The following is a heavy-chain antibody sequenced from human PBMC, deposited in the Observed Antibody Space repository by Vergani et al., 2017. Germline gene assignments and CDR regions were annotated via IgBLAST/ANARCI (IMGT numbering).Heavy chain of an antibody. V-gene: IGHV4-4*07. CDR1: GGSISSYY. CDR2: IYTSGST. J-gene: IGHJ6*03. D-gene: IGHD3-10*01. CDR3: ARDRYYGSGSRYYYYMDV. Sequence: QVQLQESGPGLVKPSETLSLTCTVSGGSISSYYWSWIRQPAGKGLEWIGRIYTSGSTNYNPSLKSRVTMSVDTSKNQFPLKLSSVTAADTAVYYCARDRYYGSGSRYYYYMDVWGKGTTVTVSS.